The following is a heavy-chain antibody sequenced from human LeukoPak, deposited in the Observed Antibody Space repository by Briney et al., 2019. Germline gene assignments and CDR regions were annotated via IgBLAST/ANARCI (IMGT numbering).Heavy chain of an antibody. CDR2: ISYDGSNK. CDR1: GFTFNNYG. CDR3: AKDSSGYYDSGTYGALDY. D-gene: IGHD3-10*01. V-gene: IGHV3-30*18. Sequence: GGSLRLSCAASGFTFNNYGMHWVRQAPGKGPEWVAVISYDGSNKYYADSVKGRLTISRDNSKNTLYLQMNSLRAEDTAVYYCAKDSSGYYDSGTYGALDYWGQGTLVTVSS. J-gene: IGHJ4*02.